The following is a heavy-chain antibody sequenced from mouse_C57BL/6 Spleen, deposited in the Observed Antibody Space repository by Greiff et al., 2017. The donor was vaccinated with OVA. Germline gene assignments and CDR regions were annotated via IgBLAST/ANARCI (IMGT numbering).Heavy chain of an antibody. CDR2: INPNNGGT. D-gene: IGHD2-4*01. J-gene: IGHJ2*01. CDR3: ARRDYGERGDY. V-gene: IGHV1-26*01. CDR1: GYTFTDYY. Sequence: EVQLQQSGPELVKPGASVKISCKASGYTFTDYYMNWVKQSHGKSLEWIGDINPNNGGTSYNQKFKGKATLTVDKSSSTAYMELRSLTSEDSAVYYCARRDYGERGDYWGQGTTLTVSS.